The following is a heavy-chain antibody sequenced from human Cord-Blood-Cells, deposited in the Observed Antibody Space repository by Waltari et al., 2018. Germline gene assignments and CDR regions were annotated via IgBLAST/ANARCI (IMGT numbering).Heavy chain of an antibody. D-gene: IGHD6-6*01. V-gene: IGHV3-53*01. CDR1: GFTVSSNY. CDR3: ARDRGAARPGAFDI. J-gene: IGHJ3*02. Sequence: EVQLVESGGGLIQPGGSLRLSCAASGFTVSSNYMSWVRQAPGKGLEWVSVIDSGGSTYYADSVKGRFTSSRDNSKNTLYLQMNSLRAEDTAVYYCARDRGAARPGAFDIWGQGTMVTVSS. CDR2: IDSGGST.